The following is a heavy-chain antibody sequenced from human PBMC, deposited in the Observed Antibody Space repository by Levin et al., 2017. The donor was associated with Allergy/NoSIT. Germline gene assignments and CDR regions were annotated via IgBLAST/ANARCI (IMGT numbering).Heavy chain of an antibody. CDR2: TYYRSKWYN. CDR3: ARDSYDYIWGSYRYTGWFDP. CDR1: GDSVSSNSAA. Sequence: SQTLSLTCAISGDSVSSNSAAWNWIRQSPSRGLEWLGRTYYRSKWYNDYEVSVKSRITINPDTSKNQFSLQLNSVTPEDTAVYYCARDSYDYIWGSYRYTGWFDPWGQGTLVTVSS. J-gene: IGHJ5*02. V-gene: IGHV6-1*01. D-gene: IGHD3-16*02.